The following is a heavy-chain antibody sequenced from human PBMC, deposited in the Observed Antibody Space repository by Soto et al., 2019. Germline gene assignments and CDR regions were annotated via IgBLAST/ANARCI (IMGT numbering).Heavy chain of an antibody. CDR2: INHSGST. CDR1: GGSFSGYY. CDR3: AREGGSCDSGGYLIRGDFEI. V-gene: IGHV4-34*01. D-gene: IGHD3-22*01. J-gene: IGHJ3*02. Sequence: SETLSLTCAVYGGSFSGYYWSWIRQPPGKGLEWIGEINHSGSTNYNPSLKSRVTISVDTSKNQFSLKLSSVTAADTAVYYCAREGGSCDSGGYLIRGDFEIWGQGRMDT.